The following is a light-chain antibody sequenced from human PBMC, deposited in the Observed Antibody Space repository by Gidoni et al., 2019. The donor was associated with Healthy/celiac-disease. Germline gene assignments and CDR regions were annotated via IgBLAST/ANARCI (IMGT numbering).Light chain of an antibody. J-gene: IGKJ1*01. CDR3: QQYNSYSGT. CDR2: DAS. CDR1: QSISSW. Sequence: DHQMTQSPSPLSASVGDGFTITCRASQSISSWLAWYQQKPGKAPKLLIYDASSLESGVPSMFSGSGAGTEFTLTISSLQPDDFATYYCQQYNSYSGTFGQGTKVEIK. V-gene: IGKV1-5*01.